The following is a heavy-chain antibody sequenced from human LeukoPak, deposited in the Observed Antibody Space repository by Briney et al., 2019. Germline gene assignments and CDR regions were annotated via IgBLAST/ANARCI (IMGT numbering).Heavy chain of an antibody. CDR1: GGSISSYY. CDR2: IYYGGST. V-gene: IGHV4-59*01. J-gene: IGHJ4*02. D-gene: IGHD3-16*01. CDR3: ASSSELLRLGY. Sequence: PSETLSLTCTVSGGSISSYYWSWIRQPPGKGLEWIGYIYYGGSTNYNPSLKSRVTISVDTSKNQFSLKLSSATAADTAVYYCASSSELLRLGYWGQGTLVTVSS.